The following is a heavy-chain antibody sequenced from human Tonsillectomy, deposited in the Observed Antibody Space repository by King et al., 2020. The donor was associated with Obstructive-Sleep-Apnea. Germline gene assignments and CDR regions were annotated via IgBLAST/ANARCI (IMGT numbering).Heavy chain of an antibody. J-gene: IGHJ6*02. D-gene: IGHD6-13*01. Sequence: QLVQSGAEVKKPGASVKVSCKASGYTFTSYGISWVRQAPGQGLEWMGWISAYNGNTNYAQKLQGRVTMTTDTSTSTAYMELRSLGSDDTAVYYCARVSSSWSNYYYYDGMDVWGQGTTVTVSS. V-gene: IGHV1-18*01. CDR1: GYTFTSYG. CDR3: ARVSSSWSNYYYYDGMDV. CDR2: ISAYNGNT.